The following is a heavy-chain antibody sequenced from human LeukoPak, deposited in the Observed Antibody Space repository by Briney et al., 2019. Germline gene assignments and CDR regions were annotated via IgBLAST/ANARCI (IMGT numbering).Heavy chain of an antibody. V-gene: IGHV3-21*01. CDR1: GFTFSSYS. J-gene: IGHJ4*02. D-gene: IGHD3-22*01. CDR3: ASDTYDYDSSGLDY. Sequence: PGGSLRLSCAASGFTFSSYSMNWVRQAPGKGLEWVSSISSSSSYIYYADSVKGRFTISRDNAKNSLYLQMNSLRAEDTAVYYCASDTYDYDSSGLDYWGQGTLVTVSS. CDR2: ISSSSSYI.